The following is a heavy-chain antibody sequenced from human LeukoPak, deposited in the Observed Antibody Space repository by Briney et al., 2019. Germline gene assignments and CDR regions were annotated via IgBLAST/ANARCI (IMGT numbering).Heavy chain of an antibody. CDR3: TRMTTGHDY. V-gene: IGHV4-34*01. J-gene: IGHJ4*02. CDR1: GVSFNDYY. Sequence: SETLSLTCAVSGVSFNDYYWSWVRQTPGKGLEWIGEINHSGYTNESPSLKSRVTLSIDTSRKQFSLNLRSVTVADSGIYYCTRMTTGHDYWGQGTLVTVSS. D-gene: IGHD4-17*01. CDR2: INHSGYT.